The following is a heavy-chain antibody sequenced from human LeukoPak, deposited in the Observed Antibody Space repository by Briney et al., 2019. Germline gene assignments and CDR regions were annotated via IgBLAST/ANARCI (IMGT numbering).Heavy chain of an antibody. V-gene: IGHV3-64*01. CDR2: ISSNGGST. CDR1: GFTFSSYA. D-gene: IGHD1-26*01. Sequence: GGSLRLSCAASGFTFSSYAMHWVRQAPGKGLEYVSAISSNGGSTYYANSVKGRFTISRDNSKNALYLQMGSLRAEDMAVYYCARDLSGRGYNWFDPWGQGTLVTVSS. CDR3: ARDLSGRGYNWFDP. J-gene: IGHJ5*02.